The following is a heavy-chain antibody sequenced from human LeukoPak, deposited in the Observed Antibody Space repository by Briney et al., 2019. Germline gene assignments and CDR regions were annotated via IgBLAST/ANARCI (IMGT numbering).Heavy chain of an antibody. Sequence: ASVKVSCKASGYTFTSYDINWVRQATGQGLEWMGWMNPNSGNTGYAQKFQGRVTMTRNTSISTAYMELSSLRSDDTAVYYCARGGDGSGTADYYYYMDVWGKGTTVTISS. D-gene: IGHD3-10*01. CDR2: MNPNSGNT. CDR1: GYTFTSYD. V-gene: IGHV1-8*01. J-gene: IGHJ6*03. CDR3: ARGGDGSGTADYYYYMDV.